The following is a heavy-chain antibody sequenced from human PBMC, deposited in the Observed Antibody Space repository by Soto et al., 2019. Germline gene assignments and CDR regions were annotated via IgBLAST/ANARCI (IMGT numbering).Heavy chain of an antibody. D-gene: IGHD2-2*01. CDR2: IIPIFGTA. Sequence: QVQLVQSGAEVKKPGSSVKVSCKASGGTFSSYAISWVRQAPGQGLEWMGGIIPIFGTANYAQKSQGKVTINADETTTTAYMELSSVRSGDTAAYYCAKRWLQAANYYYGMDVWGKGTTVTVSS. V-gene: IGHV1-69*01. CDR1: GGTFSSYA. J-gene: IGHJ6*04. CDR3: AKRWLQAANYYYGMDV.